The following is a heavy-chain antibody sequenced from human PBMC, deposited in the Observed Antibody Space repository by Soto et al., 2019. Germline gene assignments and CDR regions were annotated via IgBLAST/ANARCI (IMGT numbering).Heavy chain of an antibody. CDR2: IYYSGST. D-gene: IGHD6-19*01. V-gene: IGHV4-39*01. J-gene: IGHJ4*02. CDR3: ARWGGGGSGWENPYYFDY. Sequence: QLQLQESGPGLVKPSETLSLTCTVSGGSISSSSYYWGWIRQPPGKGLEWIGSIYYSGSTYYNPSLKSRVTISVDTSKNQFSLKLSSVTAADTAVYYCARWGGGGSGWENPYYFDYWGQGTLVTVSS. CDR1: GGSISSSSYY.